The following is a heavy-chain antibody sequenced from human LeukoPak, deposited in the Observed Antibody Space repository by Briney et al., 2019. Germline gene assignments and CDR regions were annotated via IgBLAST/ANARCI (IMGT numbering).Heavy chain of an antibody. J-gene: IGHJ4*02. CDR2: IYYSGST. Sequence: PSETLSLTCTVSGGSISGSSSYWGWIRQPPGRGLEWFGSIYYSGSTYYNPSIKSRVTISVNTSNNQSSPKLRSVAAADTGVYYCARHGGQLLDRFFDYWGQGTLVTVST. V-gene: IGHV4-39*01. CDR1: GGSISGSSSY. D-gene: IGHD2-2*01. CDR3: ARHGGQLLDRFFDY.